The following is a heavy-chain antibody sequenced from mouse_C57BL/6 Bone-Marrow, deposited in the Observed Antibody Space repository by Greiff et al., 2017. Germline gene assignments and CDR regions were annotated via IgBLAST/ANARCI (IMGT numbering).Heavy chain of an antibody. Sequence: EVQLQQSGPELVKPGASVKISCKASGYTFTDYYMNWVKQSHGKSLEWIGDINPNSGGTSYNQKFKGKATLTVDKSSSTAYMELRSLTSEDSAVYYCARGRDGGGYYGRYFDVWGTGTTVTVSS. J-gene: IGHJ1*03. D-gene: IGHD2-3*01. V-gene: IGHV1-26*01. CDR3: ARGRDGGGYYGRYFDV. CDR1: GYTFTDYY. CDR2: INPNSGGT.